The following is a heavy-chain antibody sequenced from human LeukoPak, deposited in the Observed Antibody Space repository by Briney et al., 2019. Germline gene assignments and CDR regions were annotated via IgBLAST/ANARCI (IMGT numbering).Heavy chain of an antibody. J-gene: IGHJ4*02. CDR3: ARVESRYSSSWGVGY. CDR1: GFTFSSYW. V-gene: IGHV3-74*01. D-gene: IGHD6-13*01. CDR2: INSDGIST. Sequence: GGSLRLSCAASGFTFSSYWMHWVRQAPGKGLVWVSRINSDGISTIYADSVKGRFTISRDNAKNTLYLQMNSLRAEDTAVYYCARVESRYSSSWGVGYWGQGTLVTVSS.